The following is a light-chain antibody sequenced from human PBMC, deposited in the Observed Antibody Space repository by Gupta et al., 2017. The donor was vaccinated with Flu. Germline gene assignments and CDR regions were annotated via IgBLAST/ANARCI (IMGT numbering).Light chain of an antibody. CDR1: QSVGSN. CDR3: HQYNSCKT. J-gene: IGKJ2*01. V-gene: IGKV3-15*01. Sequence: EIVMTQSPATLSVSPGERATFSCRASQSVGSNFAWYQQKPGQAPRLLIHRASVRATGIPSRFSGSGYGTDFTLTISSLQSEDSAVYFCHQYNSCKTFGQGTKLEIK. CDR2: RAS.